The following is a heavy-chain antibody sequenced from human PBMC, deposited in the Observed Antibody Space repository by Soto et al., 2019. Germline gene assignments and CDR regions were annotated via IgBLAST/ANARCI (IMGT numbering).Heavy chain of an antibody. V-gene: IGHV3-23*01. CDR2: IGGTDGDSDGVP. J-gene: IGHJ3*01. D-gene: IGHD7-27*01. CDR3: VKRGRNWGAFDF. CDR1: GFFLNNKP. Sequence: VQLLESGGDLVQPGGPLGPSVVPPGFFLNNKPMGWVRQAPGKGLEWVSTIGGTDGDSDGVPWYEDSVKGRFTISRDSSANTLFLHMDNLRAEDSALYYCVKRGRNWGAFDFWGQGTTVVVSS.